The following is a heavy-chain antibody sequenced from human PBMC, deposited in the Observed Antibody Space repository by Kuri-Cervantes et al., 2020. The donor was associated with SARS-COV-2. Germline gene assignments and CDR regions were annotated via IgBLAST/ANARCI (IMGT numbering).Heavy chain of an antibody. CDR2: FDPEDAER. Sequence: ASVKVSCKVFGYTLRKLSMHWVRQAPGKGLEWVGGFDPEDAERIYAQKFQGRVTLSADLSSDIAYMEVTSLRSDDTAIYYCATGRLRFDSWGRGTLVTVSS. J-gene: IGHJ5*01. CDR1: GYTLRKLS. V-gene: IGHV1-24*01. CDR3: ATGRLRFDS.